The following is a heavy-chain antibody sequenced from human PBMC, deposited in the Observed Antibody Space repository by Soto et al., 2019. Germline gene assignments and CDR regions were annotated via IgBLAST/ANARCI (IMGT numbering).Heavy chain of an antibody. CDR3: ARYPVGQWLEISSFDY. Sequence: QVQLVESGGGVVQPGRSLRLSCAASGFTFSSYAMHWVRQAPGKGLEWVAVISYDGSNKYYADSVKGRFTMSRDNSKNTLYLQMNSLRAEDTAVYYCARYPVGQWLEISSFDYWGQGTLVTVSS. CDR1: GFTFSSYA. CDR2: ISYDGSNK. J-gene: IGHJ4*02. D-gene: IGHD6-19*01. V-gene: IGHV3-30-3*01.